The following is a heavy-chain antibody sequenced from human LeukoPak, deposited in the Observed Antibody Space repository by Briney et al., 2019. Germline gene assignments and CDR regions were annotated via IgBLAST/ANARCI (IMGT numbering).Heavy chain of an antibody. CDR2: IYSGGST. Sequence: GGSLRLSCAASGFTVSSNYMSWVRQAPGKGLEWVSVIYSGGSTYYADSVKGRFTISRDNSKNTLYLQMNSLRAEDTAVYYCVKDRVAAAGFDYWGQGTLVTVSS. J-gene: IGHJ4*02. CDR3: VKDRVAAAGFDY. D-gene: IGHD6-13*01. V-gene: IGHV3-53*01. CDR1: GFTVSSNY.